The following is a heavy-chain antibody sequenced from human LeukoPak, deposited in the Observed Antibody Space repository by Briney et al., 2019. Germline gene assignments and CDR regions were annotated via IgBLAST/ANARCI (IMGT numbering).Heavy chain of an antibody. CDR2: INHGGST. Sequence: PSETLSLTCAVYGGSFSGYYWSWIRQPPGKGLEWIGEINHGGSTNYNPSLKSRVTISVDTSKNQFSLKLTSVTAADTAVYYCVYGDYGVWFDPWGQGTLVTVSS. D-gene: IGHD4-17*01. V-gene: IGHV4-34*01. CDR1: GGSFSGYY. J-gene: IGHJ5*02. CDR3: VYGDYGVWFDP.